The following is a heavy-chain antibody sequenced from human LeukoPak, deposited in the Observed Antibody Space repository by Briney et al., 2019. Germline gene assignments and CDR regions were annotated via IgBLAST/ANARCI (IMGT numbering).Heavy chain of an antibody. CDR1: GFTFSSYS. J-gene: IGHJ4*02. CDR3: AREARGWELLPERFDY. Sequence: GGSLRLSCAASGFTFSSYSMNWVRQAPGKGLEWVSYISSSSSTIYYADSVKGRFTISRDNAKNSLYLQMNSLRAEDTAVYYCAREARGWELLPERFDYWGQGTLVTVSS. CDR2: ISSSSSTI. V-gene: IGHV3-48*04. D-gene: IGHD1-26*01.